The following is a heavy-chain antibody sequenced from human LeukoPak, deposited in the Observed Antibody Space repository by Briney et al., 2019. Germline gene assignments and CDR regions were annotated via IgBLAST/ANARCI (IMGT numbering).Heavy chain of an antibody. J-gene: IGHJ4*02. Sequence: SETLSLTCTVSGGSISGYYWSWIRQPPGKGLEWIGYIYYSGSTNYNPSLKSRVTISVDTSKNQFALKLSSVPAAVPSVECFARAEARGGFFVFWAQGTLVSV. CDR3: ARAEARGGFFVF. V-gene: IGHV4-59*01. D-gene: IGHD3-16*01. CDR2: IYYSGST. CDR1: GGSISGYY.